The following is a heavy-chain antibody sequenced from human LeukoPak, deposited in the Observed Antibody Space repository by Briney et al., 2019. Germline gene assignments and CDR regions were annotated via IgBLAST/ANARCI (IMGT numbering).Heavy chain of an antibody. CDR1: GFTVSSNY. V-gene: IGHV3-66*01. J-gene: IGHJ4*02. Sequence: GGSLRLSCAASGFTVSSNYMSWVRQAPGKGLEWVSVIYSGGSTNYADSVRGRFIISRDNSKNTLYLQMNSLRGEDTAVYYCVTSGARPFDYWGQGTLVTVSS. CDR3: VTSGARPFDY. CDR2: IYSGGST. D-gene: IGHD1-26*01.